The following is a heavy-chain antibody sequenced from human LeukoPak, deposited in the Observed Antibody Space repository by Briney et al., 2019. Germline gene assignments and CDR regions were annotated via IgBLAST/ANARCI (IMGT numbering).Heavy chain of an antibody. Sequence: SETLSLTCTVSGGSISSFYWRWIRQPAGKGLEGIGRIYSTGSTNYNPSLKSRVTISVDTSKNQFSLTLSSVTAADTAVYYWARWYQLLEAFDIWGQGTMVTVSS. D-gene: IGHD2-2*01. CDR2: IYSTGST. CDR3: ARWYQLLEAFDI. V-gene: IGHV4-4*07. CDR1: GGSISSFY. J-gene: IGHJ3*02.